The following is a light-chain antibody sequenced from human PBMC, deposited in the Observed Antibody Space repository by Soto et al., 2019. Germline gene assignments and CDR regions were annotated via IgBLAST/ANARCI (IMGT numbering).Light chain of an antibody. CDR3: QQSYSTPGT. CDR1: QSISSY. J-gene: IGKJ3*01. Sequence: DIQMTQSPSSLSASVGDRVTITCGASQSISSYLNWYQQKPGKAPKLLIYAASSLQSGVPSRFSGSGSGTDFTLTISSMKTEDFETYYCQQSYSTPGTFGPGTKVDIK. CDR2: AAS. V-gene: IGKV1-39*01.